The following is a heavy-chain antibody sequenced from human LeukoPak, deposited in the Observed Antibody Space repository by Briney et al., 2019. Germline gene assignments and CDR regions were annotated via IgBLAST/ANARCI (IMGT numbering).Heavy chain of an antibody. D-gene: IGHD3-9*01. Sequence: GGSLRLSCAASGFTFSSYWMHWVRQAPGKGLVWVSRINSDGSSTSYADSVKGRFTISRDNAKNTLYLQMNSLRAEDMAVYYCARSAISRFVAIYYYYGMDVWGQGTTVTVSS. CDR1: GFTFSSYW. CDR3: ARSAISRFVAIYYYYGMDV. CDR2: INSDGSST. J-gene: IGHJ6*02. V-gene: IGHV3-74*01.